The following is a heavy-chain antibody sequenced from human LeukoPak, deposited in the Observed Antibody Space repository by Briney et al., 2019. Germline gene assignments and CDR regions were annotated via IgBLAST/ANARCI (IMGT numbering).Heavy chain of an antibody. V-gene: IGHV3-9*01. D-gene: IGHD4/OR15-4a*01. CDR1: GFTFDDYA. CDR2: INWHSGLT. CDR3: AKDGATSLYDSRVFNS. Sequence: GGSLRLSCAASGFTFDDYAMHWVRQAPGKGLEWVSGINWHSGLTAYADSVKGRFTISRDNSKNSLFLQMNSLRVEDTAFYFCAKDGATSLYDSRVFNSWGQGTLVSVSS. J-gene: IGHJ4*02.